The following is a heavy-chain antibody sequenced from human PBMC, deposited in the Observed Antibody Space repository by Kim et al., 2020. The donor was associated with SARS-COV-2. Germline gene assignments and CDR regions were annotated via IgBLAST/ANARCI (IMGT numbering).Heavy chain of an antibody. D-gene: IGHD3-10*01. V-gene: IGHV4-59*01. CDR1: GGSISSYY. Sequence: SETLSLTCTVSGGSISSYYWSWIRQPPGKGLEWIGYIYYSGSTNYNPSLKSRVTISVDTSKNQFSLKLSSVTAADTAVYYCAIFFYYGSRFDPWCQGTLV. J-gene: IGHJ5*02. CDR2: IYYSGST. CDR3: AIFFYYGSRFDP.